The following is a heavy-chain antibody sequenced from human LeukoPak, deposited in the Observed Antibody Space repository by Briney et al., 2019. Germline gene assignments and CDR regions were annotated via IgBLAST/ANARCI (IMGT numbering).Heavy chain of an antibody. CDR3: AREKIMVVDY. CDR2: INHSGST. V-gene: IGHV4-34*01. J-gene: IGHJ4*02. D-gene: IGHD2-15*01. CDR1: GGSFSVYY. Sequence: PSETLSLTCAVYGGSFSVYYWSWIRQPPGKGLEWIGEINHSGSTNYNPSLKSRFTISVDTSKNQFSLKLSSVTAADTAVYYCAREKIMVVDYWGQGTLVTVSS.